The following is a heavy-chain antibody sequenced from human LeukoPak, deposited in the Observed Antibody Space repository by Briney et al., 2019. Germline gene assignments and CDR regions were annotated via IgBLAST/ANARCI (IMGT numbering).Heavy chain of an antibody. D-gene: IGHD1-26*01. V-gene: IGHV3-23*01. CDR2: ISPGGGTT. Sequence: GGSLRLSCAVSGFAFGSEAMSWVRQSPARGLEWVASISPGGGTTYYADYVKGRFTISRDNAKNSLYLQMNSLRAEDTAVYYCARDPGPLIVGATQALFDYWGQGTLVTVSS. J-gene: IGHJ4*02. CDR1: GFAFGSEA. CDR3: ARDPGPLIVGATQALFDY.